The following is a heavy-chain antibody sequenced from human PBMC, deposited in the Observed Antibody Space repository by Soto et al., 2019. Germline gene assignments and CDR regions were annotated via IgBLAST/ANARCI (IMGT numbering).Heavy chain of an antibody. CDR3: ALGSGPLAAHSYYFDY. J-gene: IGHJ4*02. D-gene: IGHD6-6*01. Sequence: QITLKESGPTLVKPTQTLTLTCTFSGFSLSTSGVGVGWIRQPPGKALEWLALIYWDDDKRYSPSLKSRLTITKDTSKNQVVLTMTNMDPVDTATYYCALGSGPLAAHSYYFDYWGQGTLVTVSS. V-gene: IGHV2-5*02. CDR1: GFSLSTSGVG. CDR2: IYWDDDK.